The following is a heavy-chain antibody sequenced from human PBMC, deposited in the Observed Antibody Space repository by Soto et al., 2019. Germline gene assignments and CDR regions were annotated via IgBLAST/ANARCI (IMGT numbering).Heavy chain of an antibody. J-gene: IGHJ6*02. CDR2: ISYDGSNK. CDR1: GFTFSGYG. D-gene: IGHD6-19*01. CDR3: VKDGSSGWPYYYGMDV. V-gene: IGHV3-30*18. Sequence: FLRLSCAASGFTFSGYGMHWVRQAPGKGLEWVAVISYDGSNKYYADSVKGRFSISRDNSKNTLYLQMSSLRAEDTAVYYCVKDGSSGWPYYYGMDVWGQGTTVTVSS.